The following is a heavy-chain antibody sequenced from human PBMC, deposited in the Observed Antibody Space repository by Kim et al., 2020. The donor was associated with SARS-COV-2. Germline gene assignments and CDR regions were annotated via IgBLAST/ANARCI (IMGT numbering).Heavy chain of an antibody. J-gene: IGHJ4*02. Sequence: GGSLRLSCAASGFTFSSYGMHWVRQAPGKGLEWVAVIWYDGSNKYYADSVKGRFTISRDNSKNTLYLQMNSLRAEDTAVYYCARVFTILEYYFDYWGQGTLVTVSS. CDR3: ARVFTILEYYFDY. CDR1: GFTFSSYG. D-gene: IGHD3-9*01. V-gene: IGHV3-33*01. CDR2: IWYDGSNK.